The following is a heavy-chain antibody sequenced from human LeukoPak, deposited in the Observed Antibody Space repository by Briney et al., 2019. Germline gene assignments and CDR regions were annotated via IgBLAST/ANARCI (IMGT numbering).Heavy chain of an antibody. D-gene: IGHD5-18*01. Sequence: ASVKVSCKASGYTFTGYYMHWVRQAPGQGLEWMGWINPNSGGTNYAQKFQGRVTMTRDTSISTAYMELSRLRSDDTAVYYCARVFDTAMVIFDYWGLGTLVTVSS. CDR3: ARVFDTAMVIFDY. V-gene: IGHV1-2*02. CDR1: GYTFTGYY. J-gene: IGHJ4*02. CDR2: INPNSGGT.